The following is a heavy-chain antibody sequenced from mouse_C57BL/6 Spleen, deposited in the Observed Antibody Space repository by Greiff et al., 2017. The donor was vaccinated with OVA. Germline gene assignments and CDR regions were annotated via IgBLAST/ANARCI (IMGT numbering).Heavy chain of an antibody. D-gene: IGHD1-1*01. CDR2: INPNNGGT. CDR1: GYTFTDYN. J-gene: IGHJ2*01. CDR3: ARREHYYGSSLYYFDY. V-gene: IGHV1-18*01. Sequence: EVQLQQSGPELVKPGASVKIPCKASGYTFTDYNMDWVKQSHGKSLEWIGDINPNNGGTIYNQKFKGKATLTVDKSSSTAYMELRSLTSEDTAVYYCARREHYYGSSLYYFDYWGQGTTLTVSS.